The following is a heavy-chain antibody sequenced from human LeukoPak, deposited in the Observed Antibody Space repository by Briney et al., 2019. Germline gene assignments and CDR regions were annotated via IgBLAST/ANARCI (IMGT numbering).Heavy chain of an antibody. Sequence: GKSLRLSCAASGFTFRSYGMHWVRQAPGKGLEWVAVIWYDGSNKYYADSVKGRFTISRDNSENTLYLQMNSLRAEDAALYYCASDGIAVDRGIGYFDYWGQGTLVTVSS. CDR2: IWYDGSNK. D-gene: IGHD6-13*01. V-gene: IGHV3-33*01. CDR3: ASDGIAVDRGIGYFDY. J-gene: IGHJ4*02. CDR1: GFTFRSYG.